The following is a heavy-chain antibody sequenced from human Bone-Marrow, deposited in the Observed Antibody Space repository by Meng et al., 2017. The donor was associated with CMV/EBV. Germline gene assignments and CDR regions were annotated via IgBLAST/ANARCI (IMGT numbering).Heavy chain of an antibody. CDR2: IYSGGST. CDR1: GFTFSSYA. CDR3: ARFKGSSATRDY. D-gene: IGHD6-6*01. Sequence: GESLKISCAASGFTFSSYAMHWVRQAPGKGLEWVSVIYSGGSTYYADSVKGRFTISRDNAKNSLYLQMNSLRAEDTAVYYCARFKGSSATRDYWGQGTLVTVSS. J-gene: IGHJ4*02. V-gene: IGHV3-NL1*01.